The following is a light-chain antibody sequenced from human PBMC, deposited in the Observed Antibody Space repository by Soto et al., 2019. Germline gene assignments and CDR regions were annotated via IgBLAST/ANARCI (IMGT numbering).Light chain of an antibody. CDR2: GAS. Sequence: ETVMTQSPATLSVSPGGRATLSCRASQSISDTLAWYQQKPGQAPRLLIHGASTRATGFPARFSGSGSGTEFTLTINSLQSEDSAVYYCQQHNQWPITFGQGTRLEIK. V-gene: IGKV3-15*01. CDR1: QSISDT. J-gene: IGKJ5*01. CDR3: QQHNQWPIT.